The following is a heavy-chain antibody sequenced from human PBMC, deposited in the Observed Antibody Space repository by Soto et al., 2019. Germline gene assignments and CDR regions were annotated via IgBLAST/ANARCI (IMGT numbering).Heavy chain of an antibody. D-gene: IGHD2-15*01. J-gene: IGHJ3*02. CDR1: GFIFGNYM. CDR2: IRDGGEST. V-gene: IGHV3-23*01. Sequence: EVQLLESGGGLVQPGESLRLSCAFSGFIFGNYMMTWVRQAPGKGLEWVSTIRDGGESTYCADSVKGRFTISRDNSRNTXXLQMDSLGVEDKAVYYCAPHVHCSGGSCHYDAFDIRGQGTMVTVSS. CDR3: APHVHCSGGSCHYDAFDI.